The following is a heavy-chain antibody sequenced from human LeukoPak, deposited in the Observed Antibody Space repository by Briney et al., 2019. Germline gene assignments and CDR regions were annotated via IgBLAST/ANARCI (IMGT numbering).Heavy chain of an antibody. CDR2: IYTSGST. CDR3: ARNHPNLGYCSSTSCPRTAFDI. V-gene: IGHV4-4*09. J-gene: IGHJ3*02. Sequence: SETLSLTCTVPGGSISSYYWSWIRQPPGKGLEWIGYIYTSGSTNYNPSLKSRVTISVDTSKNQFSLKLSSVTAADTAVYYCARNHPNLGYCSSTSCPRTAFDIWGQGTMVTVSS. D-gene: IGHD2-2*01. CDR1: GGSISSYY.